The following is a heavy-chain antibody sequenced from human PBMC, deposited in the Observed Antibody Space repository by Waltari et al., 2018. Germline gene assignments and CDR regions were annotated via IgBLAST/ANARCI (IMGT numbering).Heavy chain of an antibody. CDR1: GGSISSYY. V-gene: IGHV4-4*07. CDR2: IYTRGST. Sequence: QVQLQESGPGLVKPSETLSLTCTVSGGSISSYYWSWIRQPAGKGLEWIGRIYTRGSTNYNPSLQMRVTLSVDTSKNQCSLKLSSVTAADTAVYYCARGTGTGLVGGRNYYYYYYMDVWGKGTTVTISS. CDR3: ARGTGTGLVGGRNYYYYYYMDV. J-gene: IGHJ6*03. D-gene: IGHD3-16*01.